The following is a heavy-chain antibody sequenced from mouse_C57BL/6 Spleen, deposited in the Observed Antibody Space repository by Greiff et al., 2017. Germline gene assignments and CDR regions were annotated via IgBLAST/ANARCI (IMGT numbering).Heavy chain of an antibody. CDR1: GYTFTSYW. CDR2: IYPGSGST. J-gene: IGHJ3*01. Sequence: QVQLQQPGAELVKPGASVKMSCKASGYTFTSYWITWVKQRPGQGLEWIGDIYPGSGSTNYNEKFKSKATLTVDTSSSTAYMQLSSLTSEDSAVYYCAREATGTAWFAYWGLGTLVTVSA. CDR3: AREATGTAWFAY. D-gene: IGHD4-1*02. V-gene: IGHV1-55*01.